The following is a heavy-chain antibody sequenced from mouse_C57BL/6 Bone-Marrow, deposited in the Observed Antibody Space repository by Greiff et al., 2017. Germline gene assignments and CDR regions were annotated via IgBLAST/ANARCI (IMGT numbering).Heavy chain of an antibody. D-gene: IGHD2-2*01. J-gene: IGHJ2*01. Sequence: EVKLQESGPGLVKPSQSLSLTCSVTGYSITSGYYWNWIRQFPGNKLEWMGYISYDGSNNYNPSLKNRISITRDTSKNQFFLKLNSVTTEDTATYYCARDFPGYYFDYWGQGTTLTVSS. V-gene: IGHV3-6*01. CDR1: GYSITSGYY. CDR2: ISYDGSN. CDR3: ARDFPGYYFDY.